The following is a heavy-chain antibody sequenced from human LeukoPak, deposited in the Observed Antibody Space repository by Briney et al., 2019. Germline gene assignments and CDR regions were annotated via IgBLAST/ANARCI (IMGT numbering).Heavy chain of an antibody. D-gene: IGHD1-26*01. V-gene: IGHV3-48*02. CDR3: ARDDRRKSGSPRWFDP. CDR1: VFTFSSFS. CDR2: ISSSCTSI. J-gene: IGHJ5*02. Sequence: GWALPLSCVASVFTFSSFSLHWVRPAPGKGLEGVWFISSSCTSIYYAYSVKGRFSISRDNAKNSLYLQMSSLRDEDTAVYYCARDDRRKSGSPRWFDPWGQGTLVTVSS.